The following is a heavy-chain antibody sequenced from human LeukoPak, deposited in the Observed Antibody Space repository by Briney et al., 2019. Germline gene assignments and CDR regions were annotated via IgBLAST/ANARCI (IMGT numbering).Heavy chain of an antibody. Sequence: SETLSLTCTVSGGSTSSYYWSWIRQPAGKGLEWIGRIYTSGSTNYNPSLKSRVTMSVDTSKNQFSLKLSSVTAADTAVYYCARGVYYYDSSGYYSPDPDAFDIWGQGTMVTVSS. J-gene: IGHJ3*02. CDR2: IYTSGST. V-gene: IGHV4-4*07. CDR1: GGSTSSYY. CDR3: ARGVYYYDSSGYYSPDPDAFDI. D-gene: IGHD3-22*01.